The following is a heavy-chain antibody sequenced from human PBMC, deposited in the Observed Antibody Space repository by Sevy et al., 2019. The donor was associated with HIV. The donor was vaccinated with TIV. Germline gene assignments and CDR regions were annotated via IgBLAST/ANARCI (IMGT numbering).Heavy chain of an antibody. CDR2: ISYDGSNK. CDR1: GFTFSSYA. Sequence: GGSLRLSCAASGFTFSSYAMRWVRQAPGKGLEWVAVISYDGSNKYYADSVKGRFTISRDNSKNTLYLQMNSLRAEDTAVYYCARDPRAQGQWLATSGAFDIWGQGTMVTVSS. J-gene: IGHJ3*02. V-gene: IGHV3-30-3*01. CDR3: ARDPRAQGQWLATSGAFDI. D-gene: IGHD6-19*01.